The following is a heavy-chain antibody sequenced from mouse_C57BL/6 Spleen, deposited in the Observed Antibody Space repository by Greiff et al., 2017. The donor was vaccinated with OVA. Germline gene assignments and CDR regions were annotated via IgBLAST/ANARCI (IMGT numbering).Heavy chain of an antibody. V-gene: IGHV1-82*01. CDR1: GYAFSSSW. D-gene: IGHD1-1*02. CDR3: GRGVGSWIAY. J-gene: IGHJ3*01. CDR2: IYPGDGGT. Sequence: QVQLQQSGPELVKPGASVKISCKASGYAFSSSWMNWVKQRPGQGLEWIGRIYPGDGGTNYNGKFKGKAILTADKSSSTAYMQLRSLTSEDSAVYFGGRGVGSWIAYWGQGTLVTVSA.